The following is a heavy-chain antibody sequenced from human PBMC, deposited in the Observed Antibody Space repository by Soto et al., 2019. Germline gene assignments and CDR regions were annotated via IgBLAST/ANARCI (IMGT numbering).Heavy chain of an antibody. Sequence: LSLTCAVYGGSFSGYYWSWIRQPPGKGLEWIGEINHSGSTNYNPSLKSRVTISVDTSKNQFSLKLSSVTAADTAVYYCARAYGRLRYCSSPSCNHNWFDPWGHGTLVTVSS. V-gene: IGHV4-34*01. CDR3: ARAYGRLRYCSSPSCNHNWFDP. D-gene: IGHD2-2*01. CDR2: INHSGST. J-gene: IGHJ5*02. CDR1: GGSFSGYY.